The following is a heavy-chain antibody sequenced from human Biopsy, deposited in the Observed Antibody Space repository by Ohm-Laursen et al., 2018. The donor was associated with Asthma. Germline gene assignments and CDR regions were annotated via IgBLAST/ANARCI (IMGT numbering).Heavy chain of an antibody. D-gene: IGHD4-17*01. Sequence: ASVKVSCKISGYSPTDLSMHWVRQAPGQGLEWMGGHDHEEGGTVNARRFQGRVTMTEDASTDTAYMELSSLSSDDPAVYYCASDFPKDYVRYNFQFWGQGTLATVSS. J-gene: IGHJ4*02. CDR2: HDHEEGGT. V-gene: IGHV1-24*01. CDR1: GYSPTDLS. CDR3: ASDFPKDYVRYNFQF.